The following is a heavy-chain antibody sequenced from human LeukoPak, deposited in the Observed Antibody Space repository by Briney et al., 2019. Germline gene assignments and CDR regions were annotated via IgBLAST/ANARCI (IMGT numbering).Heavy chain of an antibody. CDR3: ARNPPKWEGDY. J-gene: IGHJ4*02. D-gene: IGHD1-26*01. CDR1: GFTFSSYW. CDR2: INQDGSEK. Sequence: GGSLRLSCAASGFTFSSYWMSWVRQAPGKGLEGVASINQDGSEKYYVDSVKGQFTISRDNAKKSVYLQMNSLRDEDTAVYYCARNPPKWEGDYWGQGTLVTVSS. V-gene: IGHV3-7*05.